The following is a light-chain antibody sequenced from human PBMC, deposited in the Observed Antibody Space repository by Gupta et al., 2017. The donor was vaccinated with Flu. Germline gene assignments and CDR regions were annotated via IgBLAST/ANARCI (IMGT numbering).Light chain of an antibody. Sequence: GQTARITCSGDALSQQYADWYQQKAGQAPGLVINKDTERPSGIPERFSGSSSGTQVTLTISAVQADDEADYYGQSEDITGAYEVFGGGTKLTGL. CDR3: QSEDITGAYEV. CDR2: KDT. J-gene: IGLJ3*02. V-gene: IGLV3-25*03. CDR1: ALSQQY.